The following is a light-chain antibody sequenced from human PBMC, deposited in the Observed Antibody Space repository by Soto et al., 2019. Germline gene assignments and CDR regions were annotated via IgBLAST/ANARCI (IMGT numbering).Light chain of an antibody. V-gene: IGLV1-44*01. CDR3: ATWDVCLNGWV. CDR2: NNN. Sequence: QAVVTQPPSASGTPGQRVTISCSGRSSNIGSNAVNWYQQFPGMAPKVLIYNNNERPSGVPDRFSGSKSGTPASLAISGLQSEVEDEYYCATWDVCLNGWVFGGGTKLTVL. CDR1: SSNIGSNA. J-gene: IGLJ3*02.